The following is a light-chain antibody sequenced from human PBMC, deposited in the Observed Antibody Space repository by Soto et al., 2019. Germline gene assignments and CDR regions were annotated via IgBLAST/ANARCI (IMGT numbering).Light chain of an antibody. J-gene: IGKJ5*01. CDR2: GAS. CDR3: QQYGSSHT. V-gene: IGKV3-20*01. Sequence: EIVMTQSPATLSLSAGERATLSFRASQSVSTNLAWYQQKPGLAPRLLIFGASTRATGIPDRFSGSGAGAYFNLTISRLEPADFGVYYCQQYGSSHTFGQGTRLEIK. CDR1: QSVSTN.